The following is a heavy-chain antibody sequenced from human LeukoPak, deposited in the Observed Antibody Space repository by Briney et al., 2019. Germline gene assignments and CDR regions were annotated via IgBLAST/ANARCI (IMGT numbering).Heavy chain of an antibody. J-gene: IGHJ4*02. CDR3: ARAVEGVDFDY. V-gene: IGHV4-61*02. CDR1: GGSISSGSYY. CDR2: IYTSGST. Sequence: KSSETLSLTCTVSGGSISSGSYYWSWIRQPAGKGLEWIGRIYTSGSTNYNPSLKSRVTISVDRSKNQFSLKLSSVTAADTAVYYCARAVEGVDFDYWGQGTLVTVSS. D-gene: IGHD2-15*01.